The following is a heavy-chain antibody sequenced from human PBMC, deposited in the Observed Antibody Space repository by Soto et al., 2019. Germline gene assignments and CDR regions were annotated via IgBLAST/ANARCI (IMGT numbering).Heavy chain of an antibody. Sequence: GQSLKISCKGSGYSFTSYWISWVRQMPGKGLEWMGRIDPSGSYTNYSPSFQGHVTISADKSISTAYLQWSSLKASDTAMYYCARHVPDGILELYYCMDVLDQGTTVTVSS. CDR3: ARHVPDGILELYYCMDV. D-gene: IGHD3-3*01. V-gene: IGHV5-10-1*01. CDR2: IDPSGSYT. CDR1: GYSFTSYW. J-gene: IGHJ6*02.